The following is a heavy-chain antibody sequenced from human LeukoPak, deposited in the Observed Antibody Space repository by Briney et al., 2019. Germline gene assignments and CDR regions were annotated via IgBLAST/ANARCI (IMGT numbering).Heavy chain of an antibody. D-gene: IGHD3-10*01. Sequence: SETLSLTCTVSGGSISSSSYYWGWIRQPPGKGLEWIGSIYYSGSTYYNPSLKSRVTISVDTSKNQFSLKLNSVTAADTAVYYCASSMVRGAHYWGQGTLVTVSS. CDR1: GGSISSSSYY. J-gene: IGHJ4*02. CDR2: IYYSGST. V-gene: IGHV4-39*01. CDR3: ASSMVRGAHY.